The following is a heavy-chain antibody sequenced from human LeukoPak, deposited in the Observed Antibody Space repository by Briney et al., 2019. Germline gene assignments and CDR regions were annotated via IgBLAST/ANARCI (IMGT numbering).Heavy chain of an antibody. CDR1: GGSISSGRYY. J-gene: IGHJ5*02. D-gene: IGHD2-2*01. Sequence: SQTLSLTCTVSGGSISSGRYYWSWIRQPAGKGLEWIGRIETSGTTKYNPSLNSRVTISVDTSKNQFSLKLSSVTAADTAVYYCARYHMLNRGVNWFDPWGQGTLVTVSS. CDR2: IETSGTT. V-gene: IGHV4-61*02. CDR3: ARYHMLNRGVNWFDP.